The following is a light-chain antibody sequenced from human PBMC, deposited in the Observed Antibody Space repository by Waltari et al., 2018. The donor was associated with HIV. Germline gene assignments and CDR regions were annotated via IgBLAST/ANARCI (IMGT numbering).Light chain of an antibody. J-gene: IGKJ5*01. CDR3: QQYYSTPIT. Sequence: DIVMTQSPDSLAVSLGARATINCKSSQSVLYTSNSKNYLAWYQQKPRQPPKLLIYWASSRESGVPDRFSGSGSGTDFTLTISGLQAEDVAVYYCQQYYSTPITFGQGTRLEIK. CDR1: QSVLYTSNSKNY. CDR2: WAS. V-gene: IGKV4-1*01.